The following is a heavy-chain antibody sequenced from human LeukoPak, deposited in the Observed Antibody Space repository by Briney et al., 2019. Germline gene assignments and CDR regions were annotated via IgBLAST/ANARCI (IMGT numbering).Heavy chain of an antibody. Sequence: GASVKVSCKASGYIFTSYYMHWVRQAPGQGLEWMGIINPSGNSTAYAQKFQGRVTMTRDMSTSTVYMELSSLRSEDTAVYFCASSQLGQEYYYYMDVWGKGTTVTISS. CDR1: GYIFTSYY. J-gene: IGHJ6*03. D-gene: IGHD6-6*01. CDR3: ASSQLGQEYYYYMDV. V-gene: IGHV1-46*01. CDR2: INPSGNST.